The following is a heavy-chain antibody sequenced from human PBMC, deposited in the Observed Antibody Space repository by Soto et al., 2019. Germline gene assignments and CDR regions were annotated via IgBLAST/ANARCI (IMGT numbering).Heavy chain of an antibody. CDR1: GGTFSRYA. Sequence: QVQLVQSGAEVKKPGSSVNVSCKASGGTFSRYAISWVRQATGQGLEWMGGIIPIFGTANYAQKFQGRVTITADEYTSTAYRGLSSLRFEDTAVYYCARAIVVPTTTGWLDPWGQGTLVTVSS. J-gene: IGHJ5*02. CDR2: IIPIFGTA. D-gene: IGHD1-26*01. CDR3: ARAIVVPTTTGWLDP. V-gene: IGHV1-69*01.